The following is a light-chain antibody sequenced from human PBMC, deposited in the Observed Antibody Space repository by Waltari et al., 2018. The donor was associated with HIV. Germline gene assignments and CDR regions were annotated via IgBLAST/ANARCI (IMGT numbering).Light chain of an antibody. J-gene: IGKJ1*01. CDR2: DSS. V-gene: IGKV3-15*01. CDR3: QQYSDWPRA. Sequence: EIVVTQFPAALSVSPGERASLSCIVSQSVSANLAWYHQVAGQAPRLLISDSSNRATGVPDRFSGSGSGTHFTLPISSLQSEDSGVYYCQQYSDWPRAFGLGTKVEV. CDR1: QSVSAN.